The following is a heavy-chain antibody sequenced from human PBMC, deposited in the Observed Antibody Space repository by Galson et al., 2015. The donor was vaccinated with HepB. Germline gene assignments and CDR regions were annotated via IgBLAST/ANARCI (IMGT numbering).Heavy chain of an antibody. D-gene: IGHD2-2*01. V-gene: IGHV3-48*03. CDR2: ISSSGSTI. CDR3: ARDGSPPVVPAAPFDY. J-gene: IGHJ4*02. CDR1: GFTFSSYE. Sequence: SLRLSCAASGFTFSSYEMNWVRQAPGKGLEWVSYISSSGSTIYYADSVKGRFTISRDNAKNSLYLQMNSLRAEDTAVYYCARDGSPPVVPAAPFDYWGQGTLVTVSS.